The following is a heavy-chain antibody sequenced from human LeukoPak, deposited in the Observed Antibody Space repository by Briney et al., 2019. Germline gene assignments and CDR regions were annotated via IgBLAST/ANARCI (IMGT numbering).Heavy chain of an antibody. J-gene: IGHJ4*02. CDR1: GFTFSNYW. CDR3: ARHYDILTGTSPYY. D-gene: IGHD3-9*01. V-gene: IGHV3-7*03. Sequence: GGSLRLSCAASGFTFSNYWMSWVRQAPGKGLEWVANIRQDGNEKYYVGSVRGRFTISRDNAKNSLYLQMNSLRAEDTAVYYCARHYDILTGTSPYYWGQGTLVTVSS. CDR2: IRQDGNEK.